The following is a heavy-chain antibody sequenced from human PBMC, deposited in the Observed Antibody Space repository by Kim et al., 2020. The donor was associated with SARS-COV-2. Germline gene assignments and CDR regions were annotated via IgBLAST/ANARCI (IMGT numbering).Heavy chain of an antibody. D-gene: IGHD3-10*01. V-gene: IGHV3-30*02. CDR3: AKDLYITMVRGSGNWFDP. Sequence: KGRFTISRDNSKNTLYLQMNSLRAEDTAVYYCAKDLYITMVRGSGNWFDPWGQGTLVTVSS. J-gene: IGHJ5*02.